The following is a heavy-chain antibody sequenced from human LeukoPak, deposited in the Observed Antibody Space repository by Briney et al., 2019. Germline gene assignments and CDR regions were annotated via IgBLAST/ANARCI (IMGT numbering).Heavy chain of an antibody. V-gene: IGHV3-48*03. D-gene: IGHD3-10*02. Sequence: GGSLRLSCAASGFTFSSYAMSWVRQAPGKGLEWVSYISSSGSTIYYADSVKGRFTTSRDNAKNSLYLQMNSLRAEDTAVYYCAELGITMIGGVWGKGTTVTISS. CDR1: GFTFSSYA. CDR3: AELGITMIGGV. J-gene: IGHJ6*04. CDR2: ISSSGSTI.